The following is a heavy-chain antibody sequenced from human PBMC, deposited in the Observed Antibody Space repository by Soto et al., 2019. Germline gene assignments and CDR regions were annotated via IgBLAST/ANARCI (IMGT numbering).Heavy chain of an antibody. CDR2: ISSASSYI. CDR1: GFTFSSYT. Sequence: ESGGGLVKPGGSLRLSCAASGFTFSSYTMNWVRQAPGKGLEWVSSISSASSYIYYADSMKGRFTISRDNAKNSLYLQMNSLRAEDTAVYYCARGYCGGGSCYSSDYWGQGTLVTVSS. CDR3: ARGYCGGGSCYSSDY. V-gene: IGHV3-21*01. D-gene: IGHD2-15*01. J-gene: IGHJ4*02.